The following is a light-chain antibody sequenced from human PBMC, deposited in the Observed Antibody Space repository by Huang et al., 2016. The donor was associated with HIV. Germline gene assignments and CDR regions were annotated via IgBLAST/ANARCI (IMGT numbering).Light chain of an antibody. CDR1: QGISSY. CDR3: QQLNSYPYT. CDR2: AAS. V-gene: IGKV1-9*01. Sequence: IQLTQSPSSLSASVGDRVTITCRASQGISSYLAWYQQEPGKAPKRLIYAASTLQSGVPSRFSGSGSGTDFTLTISSLQPEDFATYYCQQLNSYPYTFGQGTKLEIK. J-gene: IGKJ2*01.